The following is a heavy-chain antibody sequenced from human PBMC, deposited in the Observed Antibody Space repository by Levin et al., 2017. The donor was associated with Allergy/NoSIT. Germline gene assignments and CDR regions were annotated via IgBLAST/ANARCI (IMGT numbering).Heavy chain of an antibody. CDR3: ARHESPYYGSGSYHHFDY. D-gene: IGHD3-10*01. Sequence: GESLKISCKGSGYSFTSYWISWVRQMPGKGLEWMGRIDPSDSYTNYSPSFQGHVTISADKSISTAYLQWSSLKASDTAMYYCARHESPYYGSGSYHHFDYWGQGTLVTVSS. V-gene: IGHV5-10-1*01. J-gene: IGHJ4*02. CDR2: IDPSDSYT. CDR1: GYSFTSYW.